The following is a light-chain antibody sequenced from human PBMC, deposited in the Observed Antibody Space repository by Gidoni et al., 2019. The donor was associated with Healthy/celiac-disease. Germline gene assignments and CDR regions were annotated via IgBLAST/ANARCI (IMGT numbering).Light chain of an antibody. V-gene: IGLV3-19*01. CDR3: NSRDSSGNHRVV. Sequence: SSELSQDPAVSVVLGQTVRITCQGDSLRSYYASWYQQNPGQAPVLVIYGKNNQPSGIPDRFSSSSSGNTASLTITGAQAEDEADYYCNSRDSSGNHRVVFGGWTNLTVL. CDR2: GKN. CDR1: SLRSYY. J-gene: IGLJ2*01.